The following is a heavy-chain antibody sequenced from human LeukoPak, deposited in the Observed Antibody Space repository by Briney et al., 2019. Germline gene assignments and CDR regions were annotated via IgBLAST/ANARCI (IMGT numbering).Heavy chain of an antibody. CDR3: ARDTYDILTGYYKWAFDI. D-gene: IGHD3-9*01. CDR2: ISSSSSYI. CDR1: GFTFSSYT. J-gene: IGHJ3*02. V-gene: IGHV3-21*06. Sequence: PGGSLRLSCAASGFTFSSYTMNWVRQAPGKGLEWVSPISSSSSYIYYADSVKGRFTISRDNAKNSLYLQMNSLRAEDTAVYYCARDTYDILTGYYKWAFDIWGQGTMATVSS.